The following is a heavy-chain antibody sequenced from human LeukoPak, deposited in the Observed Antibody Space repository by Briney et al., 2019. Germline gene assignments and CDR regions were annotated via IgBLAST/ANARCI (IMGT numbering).Heavy chain of an antibody. J-gene: IGHJ5*02. CDR3: ARDIGIAARPSWFDP. Sequence: SETLSLTCTVSGGSISSYYWSWIRQPPGKGLGWIGYIYYSGSTNYNPSLKSRVTISVDTSKNQFSLKLSSVTAADTAVYYCARDIGIAARPSWFDPWGQGTLVTVSS. D-gene: IGHD6-6*01. CDR1: GGSISSYY. V-gene: IGHV4-59*01. CDR2: IYYSGST.